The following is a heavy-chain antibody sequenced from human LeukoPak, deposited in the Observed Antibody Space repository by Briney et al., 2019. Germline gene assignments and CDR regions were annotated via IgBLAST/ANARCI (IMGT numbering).Heavy chain of an antibody. CDR1: AFTFDDYA. CDR2: ISWNSGSI. J-gene: IGHJ4*02. D-gene: IGHD6-19*01. CDR3: AKGIGKAVADAKDY. Sequence: GGSLRLSCAASAFTFDDYAMHWVRQAPGKGLEWVSGISWNSGSIGYADSLKGRFTISRDNAKNSLYLQMNSLRAEDTALYYCAKGIGKAVADAKDYWGQGTLVTVSS. V-gene: IGHV3-9*01.